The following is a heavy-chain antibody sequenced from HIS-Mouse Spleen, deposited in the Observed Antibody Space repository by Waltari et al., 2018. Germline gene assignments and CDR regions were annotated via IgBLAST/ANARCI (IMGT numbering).Heavy chain of an antibody. V-gene: IGHV1-2*02. J-gene: IGHJ4*02. Sequence: QVQLVESGGGVVQPGRSLRLSCAASGFTFSSYGMHWVRQAPGQGLEWMGWINPNSGGTNYAQKFQGRVTMTRDTSISTAYMELSRLRSDDTAVYYCARDTDYWGQGTLVTVSS. CDR1: GFTFSSYG. CDR2: INPNSGGT. CDR3: ARDTDY.